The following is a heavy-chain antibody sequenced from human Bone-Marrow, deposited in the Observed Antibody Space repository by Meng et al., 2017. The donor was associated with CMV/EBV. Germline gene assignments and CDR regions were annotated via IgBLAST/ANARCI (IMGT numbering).Heavy chain of an antibody. CDR1: GFTFSSYA. V-gene: IGHV3-23*01. CDR3: AIPYLGNYYGMDV. Sequence: GESLKIPCSASGFTFSSYAMSWVRQAPGKGLEWVSAISGSGGSTYYADSVKGRFTISRDNSKNTLYLQVNSLRDEDTAVYYCAIPYLGNYYGMDVWGQGTTVTVSS. J-gene: IGHJ6*02. D-gene: IGHD7-27*01. CDR2: ISGSGGST.